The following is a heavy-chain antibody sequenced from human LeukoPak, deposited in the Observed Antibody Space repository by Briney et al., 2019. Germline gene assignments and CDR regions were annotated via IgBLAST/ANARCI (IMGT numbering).Heavy chain of an antibody. CDR2: INPSGGST. CDR3: ARGFSYGGTIGHYFDY. Sequence: GASVKVSCKASGYTFTGYYMHWVRQAPGQGLEWMGIINPSGGSTSYAQKFQCRVTMSRDTSTSTVYMELSSLRSEDTAVYYCARGFSYGGTIGHYFDYWGQGTLVTVSS. D-gene: IGHD4-23*01. V-gene: IGHV1-46*01. CDR1: GYTFTGYY. J-gene: IGHJ4*02.